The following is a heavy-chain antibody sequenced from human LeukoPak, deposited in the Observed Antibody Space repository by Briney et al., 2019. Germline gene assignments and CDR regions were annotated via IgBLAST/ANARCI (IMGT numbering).Heavy chain of an antibody. V-gene: IGHV4-39*01. CDR2: IYYSGST. CDR3: ARVVSSQNYYYYMDV. CDR1: GGSISSSSYY. J-gene: IGHJ6*03. Sequence: SETLSLTCTVSGGSISSSSYYWGWIRQPPGKGLEWIGSIYYSGSTYYNPSLKSRVTISVDTSKNQFSLKLGSVTAADTAVYYCARVVSSQNYYYYMDVWGKGTTVTVSS.